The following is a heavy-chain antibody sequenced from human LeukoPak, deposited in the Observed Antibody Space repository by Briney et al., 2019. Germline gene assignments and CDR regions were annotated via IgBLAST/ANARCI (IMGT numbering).Heavy chain of an antibody. CDR1: GFTFSSYA. CDR2: ISGSGGST. J-gene: IGHJ4*02. D-gene: IGHD3-22*01. CDR3: AKARKNYCYDSSGYYRPY. V-gene: IGHV3-23*01. Sequence: GGSLRPSCAASGFTFSSYAMSWVRQAPGKGLEWVSAISGSGGSTYYAASVKDGFPIPRDNSKNALYLQMNSQRAEDTAVYYCAKARKNYCYDSSGYYRPYWGQGTLVTVSS.